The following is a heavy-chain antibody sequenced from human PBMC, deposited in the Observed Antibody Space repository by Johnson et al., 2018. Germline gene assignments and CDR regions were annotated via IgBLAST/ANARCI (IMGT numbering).Heavy chain of an antibody. Sequence: EVQLVESGGGLVKPGGSLRLSCAASGFTFSSYSMNWVRQAPGKGLEWVSSISSSSSYIYYADSVKGRFTISRDNAKNSLYLQMNSLRAEDPAVYYCASGYSYGYYYYYGMDVGGQGTTVTVSS. CDR3: ASGYSYGYYYYYGMDV. CDR1: GFTFSSYS. V-gene: IGHV3-21*01. CDR2: ISSSSSYI. J-gene: IGHJ6*02. D-gene: IGHD5-18*01.